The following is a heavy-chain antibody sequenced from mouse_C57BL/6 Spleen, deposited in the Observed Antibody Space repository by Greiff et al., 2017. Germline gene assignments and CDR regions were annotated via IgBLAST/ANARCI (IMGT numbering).Heavy chain of an antibody. CDR3: ASPYYYGSSYIFAY. CDR1: GYTFTSYW. J-gene: IGHJ3*01. D-gene: IGHD1-1*01. V-gene: IGHV1-69*01. CDR2: IDPSDSYT. Sequence: QVQLQQPGAELVMPGASVKLSCKASGYTFTSYWMHWVKQRPGQGLEWIGEIDPSDSYTNYNQKFKGKSTLTVDKSSSTAYMQLSSLTSEDSAVYYCASPYYYGSSYIFAYWAKGLWSLSLQ.